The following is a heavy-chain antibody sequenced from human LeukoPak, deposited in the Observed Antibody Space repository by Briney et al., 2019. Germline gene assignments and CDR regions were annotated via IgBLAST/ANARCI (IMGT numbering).Heavy chain of an antibody. CDR2: IGTYNGSP. J-gene: IGHJ3*01. CDR1: GYTFTNYA. D-gene: IGHD3-16*01. Sequence: GASVKVSCKASGYTFTNYAISWVRQAPGQGLEWMGWIGTYNGSPDYAQSLQGRVTMTTDTSTSTAYMELRSLKSEDTAVYYCAREDPGGAFDVWGRGTMATVSS. V-gene: IGHV1-18*01. CDR3: AREDPGGAFDV.